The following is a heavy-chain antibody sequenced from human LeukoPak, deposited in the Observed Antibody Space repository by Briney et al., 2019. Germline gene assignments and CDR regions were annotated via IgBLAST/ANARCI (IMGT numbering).Heavy chain of an antibody. V-gene: IGHV1-69*13. J-gene: IGHJ4*02. Sequence: GASVKVPCKASGGTFSSYAISWVRQAPGQGLEWMGGIIPIFGTANYAQKFQGRVTITADESTSTAYMELSSLRSEDTAVYYCAGRVMTTVTTKLHPLDYWGQGTLVTVSS. D-gene: IGHD4-17*01. CDR3: AGRVMTTVTTKLHPLDY. CDR2: IIPIFGTA. CDR1: GGTFSSYA.